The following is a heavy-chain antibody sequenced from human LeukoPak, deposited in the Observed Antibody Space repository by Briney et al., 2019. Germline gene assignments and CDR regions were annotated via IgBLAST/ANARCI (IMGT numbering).Heavy chain of an antibody. CDR3: ARLYCSGGSCYPRAKGSYWFDP. D-gene: IGHD2-15*01. V-gene: IGHV4-30-4*01. CDR1: GGSISSGDCY. J-gene: IGHJ5*02. CDR2: IFYSGRT. Sequence: PSQTLSLTCTVSGGSISSGDCYWSWIRQPPGKGLEWIGFIFYSGRTYYNPSLKSRLTISVDTSKNQFSLNISSVTAAATAVYYCARLYCSGGSCYPRAKGSYWFDPWGLGTLVTSSS.